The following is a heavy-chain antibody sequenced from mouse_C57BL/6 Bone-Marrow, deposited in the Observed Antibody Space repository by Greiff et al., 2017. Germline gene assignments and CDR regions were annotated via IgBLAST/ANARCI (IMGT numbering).Heavy chain of an antibody. D-gene: IGHD2-2*01. Sequence: EVQLQQSGPGLVKPSQSLSLTCSVTGYSITSGYYWNWIRQFPGNKLEWMGYISYDGSNNYNPSLKNRISITRDTSKNQFFLKLNSVTTEDTATYYCARDEETMVKGDAMDYWGQGTSVTVSS. V-gene: IGHV3-6*01. CDR3: ARDEETMVKGDAMDY. CDR2: ISYDGSN. J-gene: IGHJ4*01. CDR1: GYSITSGYY.